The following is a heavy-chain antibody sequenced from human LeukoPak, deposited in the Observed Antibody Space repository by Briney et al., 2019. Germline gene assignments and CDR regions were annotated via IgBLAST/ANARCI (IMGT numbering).Heavy chain of an antibody. CDR2: ISRSGAST. D-gene: IGHD3-10*01. CDR3: AKDLGISGWSFDY. Sequence: GGSLTLSCAASGFTFNSYAMSWVRQAPGKGLEWVSAISRSGASTYYADSVKGRFTISRDSSQNTLYLQMNSLRAEDTAVYYCAKDLGISGWSFDYWGQGTLVTVSS. J-gene: IGHJ4*02. V-gene: IGHV3-23*01. CDR1: GFTFNSYA.